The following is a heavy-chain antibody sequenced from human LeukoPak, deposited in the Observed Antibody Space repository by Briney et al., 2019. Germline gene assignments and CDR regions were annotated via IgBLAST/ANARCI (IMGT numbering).Heavy chain of an antibody. CDR1: GFTFSDYW. CDR2: IKQDGSEI. CDR3: VRDNRSYNFDY. V-gene: IGHV3-7*01. D-gene: IGHD1-26*01. J-gene: IGHJ4*02. Sequence: QSGGSLRLSCAASGFTFSDYWMSWVRQAPGKGVEWVANIKQDGSEISYVDSVKGRFTISRDNAKNSLYLQMNSLRVEDTAVYYCVRDNRSYNFDYWGEGTLVTVSS.